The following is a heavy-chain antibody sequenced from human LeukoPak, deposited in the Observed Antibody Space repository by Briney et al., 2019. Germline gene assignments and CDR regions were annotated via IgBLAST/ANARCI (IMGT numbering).Heavy chain of an antibody. J-gene: IGHJ4*02. CDR2: IKSKTNGGTT. CDR3: AKHHRMAARLVYFDY. D-gene: IGHD6-6*01. Sequence: PGGSLRLSCAASGFTFSKAWMSWVRQAPGKGLEWVGRIKSKTNGGTTDSAAPVKGRFTISRDNSKNTLYLQMNSLRVEDTAVYYCAKHHRMAARLVYFDYWGQGTLVTVSS. V-gene: IGHV3-15*01. CDR1: GFTFSKAW.